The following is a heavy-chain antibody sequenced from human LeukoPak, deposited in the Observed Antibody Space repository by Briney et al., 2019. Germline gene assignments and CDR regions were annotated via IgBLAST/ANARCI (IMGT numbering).Heavy chain of an antibody. D-gene: IGHD4-17*01. J-gene: IGHJ6*02. CDR1: GFTFDDYA. CDR3: AKGLFFGYGDYVYGYYGMDV. V-gene: IGHV3-9*01. Sequence: GGSLRLSCAASGFTFDDYAMHWVRQAPGKGLEWVSGISWNSGSIGYADSVKGRFTISRDNAKNSLYLQMNSLRAEDTALYYCAKGLFFGYGDYVYGYYGMDVWGQGTTVTVSS. CDR2: ISWNSGSI.